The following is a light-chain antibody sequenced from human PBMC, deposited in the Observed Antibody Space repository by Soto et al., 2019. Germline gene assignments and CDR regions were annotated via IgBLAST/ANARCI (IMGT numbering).Light chain of an antibody. CDR3: QQHGSSQYI. Sequence: EIVLTQSPGTLSLSPGERATLFCRASQSVSSSYLAWYQQTPGQAPRLLIYGASIRATGIPDRFSGSGSGTDFTLTINRMEPEDFAVYYCQQHGSSQYIFGQGTRLEIK. CDR1: QSVSSSY. CDR2: GAS. V-gene: IGKV3-20*01. J-gene: IGKJ2*01.